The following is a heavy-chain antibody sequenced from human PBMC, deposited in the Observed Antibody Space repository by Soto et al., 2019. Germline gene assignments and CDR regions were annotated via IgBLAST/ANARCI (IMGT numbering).Heavy chain of an antibody. CDR3: ARARYDSSGYDFDY. D-gene: IGHD3-22*01. Sequence: GGSLRLSCAASGFIVSSNYMSWVRQAPGKGLEWVSVIYSDGSTHYTDSVKDRFIISRDISKNTLYLQMNSLRAEDTAVYYCARARYDSSGYDFDYWGQGALVPAPQ. CDR2: IYSDGST. V-gene: IGHV3-53*01. J-gene: IGHJ4*02. CDR1: GFIVSSNY.